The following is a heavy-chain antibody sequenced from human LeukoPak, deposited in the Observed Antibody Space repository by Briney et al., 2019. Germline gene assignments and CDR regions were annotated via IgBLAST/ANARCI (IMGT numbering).Heavy chain of an antibody. CDR3: ARGLCSSTSCPLAFDY. J-gene: IGHJ4*02. D-gene: IGHD2-2*01. V-gene: IGHV1-8*01. Sequence: ASVKVSCKASGYTFTSYDINWVRQATGQGLEWMGWMNPNSGNTGYAQKFQGRVTMTRNTSISTAYMELSSLRSEDTAVYYCARGLCSSTSCPLAFDYWGQGTLVTVSS. CDR2: MNPNSGNT. CDR1: GYTFTSYD.